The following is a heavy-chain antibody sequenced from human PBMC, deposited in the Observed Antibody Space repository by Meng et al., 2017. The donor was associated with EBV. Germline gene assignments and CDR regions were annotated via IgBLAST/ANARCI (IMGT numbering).Heavy chain of an antibody. V-gene: IGHV1-8*01. CDR2: MNPNSGNS. D-gene: IGHD3-3*01. CDR3: ARGVGTIFGVVIKTWFDP. Sequence: QVPLVQSGAEVKKPGAAVKVSFKASGYTFTSFDINWVRQATGQGLEWMGWMNPNSGNSGYAQKFQGRVTMTRNTSISTAYMELSSLRSEDTAVYYCARGVGTIFGVVIKTWFDPWGQGTLVTVSS. CDR1: GYTFTSFD. J-gene: IGHJ5*02.